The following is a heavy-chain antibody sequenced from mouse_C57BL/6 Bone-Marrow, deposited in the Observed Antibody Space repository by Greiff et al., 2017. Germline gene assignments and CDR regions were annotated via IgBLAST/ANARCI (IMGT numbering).Heavy chain of an antibody. Sequence: QVQLQQPGAELVKPGASVKLSCKASGYTFTSYWMHWVKQRPGQGLEWIGMIHPNSGSTNYNEKFKSKATLTVDKSSSTAYMQLSSLTSEDSAVYYCASYYSNHGGFAYWGQGTLVTVSA. CDR1: GYTFTSYW. V-gene: IGHV1-64*01. CDR2: IHPNSGST. D-gene: IGHD2-5*01. J-gene: IGHJ3*01. CDR3: ASYYSNHGGFAY.